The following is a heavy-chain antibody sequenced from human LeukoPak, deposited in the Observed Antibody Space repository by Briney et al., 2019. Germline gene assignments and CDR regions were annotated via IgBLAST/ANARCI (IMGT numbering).Heavy chain of an antibody. J-gene: IGHJ4*02. CDR2: ISSSGSSI. Sequence: PGGCLRLSCAASGFTFSDYYMSWIRQAPGKGLEWVSYISSSGSSIYYADSVKGRFTISRDNAKNSLYLQMNSLRAEDTAVYYCARDWANYGSGSYQNYWGQGTLVTVSS. CDR1: GFTFSDYY. V-gene: IGHV3-11*01. D-gene: IGHD3-10*01. CDR3: ARDWANYGSGSYQNY.